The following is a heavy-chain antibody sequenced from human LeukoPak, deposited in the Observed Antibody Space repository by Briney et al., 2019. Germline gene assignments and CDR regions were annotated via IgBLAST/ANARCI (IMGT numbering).Heavy chain of an antibody. Sequence: GRSLRLSCAASGFTFSSYAMHWVRQAPGKGLEWVAVISYDGSNKYYADSVKGRFTISRDNSKNTLYLQMNSLRAEDTAVYYCARESAYCGGDCLDDWGQGTLVTVSS. D-gene: IGHD2-21*02. CDR1: GFTFSSYA. CDR3: ARESAYCGGDCLDD. CDR2: ISYDGSNK. V-gene: IGHV3-30-3*01. J-gene: IGHJ4*02.